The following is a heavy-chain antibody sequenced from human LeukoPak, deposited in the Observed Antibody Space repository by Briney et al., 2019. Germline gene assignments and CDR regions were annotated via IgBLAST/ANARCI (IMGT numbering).Heavy chain of an antibody. CDR1: GFTFRSYG. CDR2: IWYDGSNQ. V-gene: IGHV3-33*01. Sequence: PGGSLRLSCAASGFTFRSYGMHWVRQAPGKGLEWVASIWYDGSNQYYGDSVKGRFTISRDNSKNTLHLQMNSLRAEDTAVYYCARNPIRGSYYFDHWGEGTLVTVSS. J-gene: IGHJ4*02. D-gene: IGHD3-10*01. CDR3: ARNPIRGSYYFDH.